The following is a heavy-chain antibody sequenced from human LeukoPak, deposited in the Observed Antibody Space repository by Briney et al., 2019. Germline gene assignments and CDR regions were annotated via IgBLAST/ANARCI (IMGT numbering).Heavy chain of an antibody. V-gene: IGHV1-2*06. Sequence: ASVKVSCKASGYTFTGYYMHWVRQAPGQGLEWMGRINPNSGGTNYAQKFQGRVTMTRDTSISTAYMELSRLRPDDTAVYYCARVPLYYYYGMDVWGQGTTVTVSS. CDR3: ARVPLYYYYGMDV. J-gene: IGHJ6*02. CDR2: INPNSGGT. CDR1: GYTFTGYY.